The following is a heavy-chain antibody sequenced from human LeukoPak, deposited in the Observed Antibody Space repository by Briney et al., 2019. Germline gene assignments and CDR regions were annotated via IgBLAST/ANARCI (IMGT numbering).Heavy chain of an antibody. J-gene: IGHJ6*03. CDR1: GGSVSSSSDY. V-gene: IGHV4-39*01. CDR3: ARADYDILTGYPHYYYYYMDV. CDR2: IYYSGST. Sequence: SETLSLTCTVSGGSVSSSSDYWGWIRQPPGKGLEWIGGIYYSGSTHYNPSLKSRVTISVDTSKNQFSLKLSSVTAADTAVYYCARADYDILTGYPHYYYYYMDVWGKGTTVTISS. D-gene: IGHD3-9*01.